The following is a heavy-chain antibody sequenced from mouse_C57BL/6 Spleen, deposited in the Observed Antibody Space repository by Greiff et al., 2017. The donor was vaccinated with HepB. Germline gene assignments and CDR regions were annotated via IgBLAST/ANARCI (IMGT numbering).Heavy chain of an antibody. D-gene: IGHD2-3*01. J-gene: IGHJ3*01. CDR2: IYPGDGDT. Sequence: VQLQQSGPELVKPGASVKISCKASGYAFSSSWMNWVKQRPGKGLEWIGRIYPGDGDTNYNGKFKGKATLTADKSSSTAYMQLSSLTSEDSAVYFCARDSDGYSLFAYWGQGTLVTVSA. V-gene: IGHV1-82*01. CDR3: ARDSDGYSLFAY. CDR1: GYAFSSSW.